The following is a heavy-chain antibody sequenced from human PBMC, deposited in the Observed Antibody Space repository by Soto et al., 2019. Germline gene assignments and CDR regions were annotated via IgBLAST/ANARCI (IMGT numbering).Heavy chain of an antibody. D-gene: IGHD3-9*01. CDR2: MNPNSGNT. J-gene: IGHJ6*03. V-gene: IGHV1-8*01. CDR1: GYTFTSYD. Sequence: QVQLVQSGAEVKKPGASVKVSCKASGYTFTSYDINWVRQATGQGLEWMGWMNPNSGNTGYAQKFQGRVTMTRNTSISTAYMELSSLRSEDTAVYYCARAPGRYFSRRVDYYYYMDVWGKGTTVTVSS. CDR3: ARAPGRYFSRRVDYYYYMDV.